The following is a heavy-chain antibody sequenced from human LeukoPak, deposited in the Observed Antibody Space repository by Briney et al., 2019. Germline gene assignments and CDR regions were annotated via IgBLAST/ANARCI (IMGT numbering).Heavy chain of an antibody. CDR2: IYSGVVT. Sequence: GGSLRLSCTASGFTVSSNYMSWVRQAPGKGLEWVSVIYSGVVTSYADSVKGRFTISRDTSKNTLYLQMNTLRAEHTAVYYCARICSVTSCDVDYWGQGTLVTVSS. D-gene: IGHD2-2*01. J-gene: IGHJ4*02. CDR3: ARICSVTSCDVDY. CDR1: GFTVSSNY. V-gene: IGHV3-53*01.